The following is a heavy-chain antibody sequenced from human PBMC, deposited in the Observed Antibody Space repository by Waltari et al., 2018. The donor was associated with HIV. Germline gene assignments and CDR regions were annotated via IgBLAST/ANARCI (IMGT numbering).Heavy chain of an antibody. V-gene: IGHV3-23*01. CDR1: EFTFSNFA. D-gene: IGHD3-3*01. CDR2: ISGSGFST. CDR3: ARCQRFLEWLYVYYGMDV. Sequence: EVQLLESGGGLAQPGGSLSLSCAVSEFTFSNFAMRWVRQAPGKGLEWVSGISGSGFSTYYADSVKGRFTISRDNSKSTLYLQMNNLRAEDTAVYYCARCQRFLEWLYVYYGMDVWGQGTTVTVSS. J-gene: IGHJ6*02.